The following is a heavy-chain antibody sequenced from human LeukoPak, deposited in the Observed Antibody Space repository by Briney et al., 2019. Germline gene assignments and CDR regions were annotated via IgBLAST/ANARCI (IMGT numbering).Heavy chain of an antibody. CDR3: ARDQGYSSGWYGSYYFDY. D-gene: IGHD6-19*01. CDR2: MRYDGSNR. Sequence: GGSLRLSCAAPGITLSSYGMHWVRQAPGKGLEWVAFMRYDGSNRYYTDSVKARFTIYRDSSKNTLYLQMNSLRAEDTAVYYCARDQGYSSGWYGSYYFDYWGQGTLVTVSS. CDR1: GITLSSYG. J-gene: IGHJ4*02. V-gene: IGHV3-30*02.